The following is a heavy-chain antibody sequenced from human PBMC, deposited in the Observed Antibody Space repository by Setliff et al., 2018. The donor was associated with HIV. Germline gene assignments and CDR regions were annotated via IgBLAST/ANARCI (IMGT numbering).Heavy chain of an antibody. J-gene: IGHJ3*02. CDR2: ISSSSSYT. D-gene: IGHD2-2*01. CDR1: GFTFSDYY. V-gene: IGHV3-11*06. Sequence: GGSLRLSCAASGFTFSDYYMSWIRQAPGKGLEWVSYISSSSSYTNYADSVKGRFTISRDNSKNTLYLQMSSLRAEDTAVYYCVKDPAATDAFDIWGQGTMVTVSS. CDR3: VKDPAATDAFDI.